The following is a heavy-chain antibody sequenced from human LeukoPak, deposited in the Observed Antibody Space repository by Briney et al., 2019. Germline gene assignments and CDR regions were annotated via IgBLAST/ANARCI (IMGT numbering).Heavy chain of an antibody. CDR3: ARDIPYYDSSGYYRHYAFDI. CDR1: GGSISSSSYY. D-gene: IGHD3-22*01. J-gene: IGHJ3*02. Sequence: SETLSLTCTVSGGSISSSSYYWGWIRQPPGKGLEWIGSIYYSGSTYYNPSLKSRVTISVDTSKNQFSLKLSSVTAADTVVYYCARDIPYYDSSGYYRHYAFDIWGQGTMVTVSS. CDR2: IYYSGST. V-gene: IGHV4-39*07.